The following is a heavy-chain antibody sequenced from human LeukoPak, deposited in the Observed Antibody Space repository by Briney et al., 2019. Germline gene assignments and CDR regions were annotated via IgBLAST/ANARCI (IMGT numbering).Heavy chain of an antibody. Sequence: SETLSLTCAVYGGSFSGYYWSWIRQPPGKGLEWIGEINHSGSTNYNPSLKSRVTISVDTSKNQFSLKLSSVTAADTAVYYCARVPKYDILTGNNWFDPWGQGTLVTISS. CDR1: GGSFSGYY. D-gene: IGHD3-9*01. CDR2: INHSGST. CDR3: ARVPKYDILTGNNWFDP. J-gene: IGHJ5*02. V-gene: IGHV4-34*01.